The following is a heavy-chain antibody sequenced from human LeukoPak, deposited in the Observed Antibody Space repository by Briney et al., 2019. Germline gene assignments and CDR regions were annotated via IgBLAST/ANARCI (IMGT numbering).Heavy chain of an antibody. CDR2: ISTTSSTI. CDR1: GFTFSTFN. CDR3: ATSVI. Sequence: GGSLRLSCAASGFTFSTFNMNWVRQAPGKGLEWVSYISTTSSTISYADSVKGRFTISRDNAKNSLYLQMNSLRAEDTAMYYCATSVIRGQGTLATVSS. D-gene: IGHD3-10*01. V-gene: IGHV3-48*01. J-gene: IGHJ4*02.